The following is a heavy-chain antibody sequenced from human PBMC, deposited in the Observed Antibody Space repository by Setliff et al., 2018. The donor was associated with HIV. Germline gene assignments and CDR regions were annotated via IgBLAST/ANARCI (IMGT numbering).Heavy chain of an antibody. J-gene: IGHJ3*02. D-gene: IGHD1-20*01. CDR3: AKHWCIESDNSDAFDI. CDR1: GFNIEEYA. V-gene: IGHV3-9*01. Sequence: GGSLRLSCVGSGFNIEEYAMAWVRQVPGKGLEWFSSISWNSVKIDYADFVKGRFTISRDNAKNSLFLQVNSLRTEDTAFYFCAKHWCIESDNSDAFDIWGQGTLVTVSS. CDR2: ISWNSVKI.